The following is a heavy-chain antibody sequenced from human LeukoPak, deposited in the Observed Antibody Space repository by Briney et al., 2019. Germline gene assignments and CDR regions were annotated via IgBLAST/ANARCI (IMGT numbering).Heavy chain of an antibody. CDR3: AKLCRGGDFCDLSDY. V-gene: IGHV3-23*01. D-gene: IGHD2-21*02. CDR2: ISGSGGST. Sequence: GGSLRLSCAASGFTFSSYAMSWVRQAPGKGLEWVSAISGSGGSTYYADSVKGRFTISRDNSKNTLYLQMNSLRAEDTAVYYCAKLCRGGDFCDLSDYWGQGTLVTVSS. CDR1: GFTFSSYA. J-gene: IGHJ4*02.